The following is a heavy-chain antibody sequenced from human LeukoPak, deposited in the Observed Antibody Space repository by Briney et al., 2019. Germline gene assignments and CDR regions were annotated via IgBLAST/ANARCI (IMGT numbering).Heavy chain of an antibody. D-gene: IGHD6-6*01. Sequence: ASVKVSCKASGYTFTGYYMHWVRQAPGQGHEWMGWINPNSGGTNYAQKFQGRVTMTRDTSISTAYMELSRLRSDDTAVYYCATSSSSPIDYYYGMDVWGQGTTVTVSS. V-gene: IGHV1-2*02. CDR3: ATSSSSPIDYYYGMDV. J-gene: IGHJ6*02. CDR1: GYTFTGYY. CDR2: INPNSGGT.